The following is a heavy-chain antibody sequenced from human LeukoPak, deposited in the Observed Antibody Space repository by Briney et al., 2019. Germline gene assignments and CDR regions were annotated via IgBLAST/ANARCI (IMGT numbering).Heavy chain of an antibody. CDR2: IKSDGST. CDR1: GFTFSRYW. V-gene: IGHV3-74*01. CDR3: ARAPAEIGGYYPEYFRH. D-gene: IGHD3-22*01. J-gene: IGHJ1*01. Sequence: GGSLRLSCAASGFTFSRYWMHWVRQAPGKGLVWVSRIKSDGSTNYADSVKGRFTISRGNAQNTVSLQMNSLRAEDTGVYYCARAPAEIGGYYPEYFRHWGQGTLVTVSS.